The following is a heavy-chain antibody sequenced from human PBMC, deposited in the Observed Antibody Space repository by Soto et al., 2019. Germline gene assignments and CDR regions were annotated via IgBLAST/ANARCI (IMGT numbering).Heavy chain of an antibody. Sequence: GGSLRLSCAASGFTLTSYAMGWVRQAPGKGLEWVSVVSSGGSTYYAESVTGRFTVSRDNSKNTLSLQMNSLRAEDTAVYYCAKRRGAGGHFDYWGQGALVTVSS. CDR2: VSSGGST. J-gene: IGHJ4*02. V-gene: IGHV3-23*01. D-gene: IGHD2-15*01. CDR1: GFTLTSYA. CDR3: AKRRGAGGHFDY.